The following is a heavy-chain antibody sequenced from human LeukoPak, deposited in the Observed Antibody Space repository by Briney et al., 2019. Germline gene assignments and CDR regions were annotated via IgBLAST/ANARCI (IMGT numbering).Heavy chain of an antibody. Sequence: ASVTVSCKTSGYSFATYGFCWVRQAPGDGLEWMGWISANTGKTSYAQKFQDRVTMTTDTSTTTAYMELRSLRLDDTAVYFCAKVAGDRMGYWGQGTLVTVSS. J-gene: IGHJ4*02. CDR1: GYSFATYG. CDR2: ISANTGKT. V-gene: IGHV1-18*01. D-gene: IGHD2-8*01. CDR3: AKVAGDRMGY.